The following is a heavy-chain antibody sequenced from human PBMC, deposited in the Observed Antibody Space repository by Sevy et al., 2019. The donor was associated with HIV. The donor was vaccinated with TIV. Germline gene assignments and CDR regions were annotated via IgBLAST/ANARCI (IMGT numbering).Heavy chain of an antibody. V-gene: IGHV3-74*01. CDR3: ARGELYCSSTSCYYYYGMDV. CDR1: GFTFSSYW. D-gene: IGHD2-2*01. Sequence: GGSLRLSCAASGFTFSSYWMHWVRQAPGKGLVWVSRINSDGSSTSYADSVKGRFTISRDNAKNTLYLRMNSLRAEDTAVYYCARGELYCSSTSCYYYYGMDVWGQGTTVTVSS. J-gene: IGHJ6*02. CDR2: INSDGSST.